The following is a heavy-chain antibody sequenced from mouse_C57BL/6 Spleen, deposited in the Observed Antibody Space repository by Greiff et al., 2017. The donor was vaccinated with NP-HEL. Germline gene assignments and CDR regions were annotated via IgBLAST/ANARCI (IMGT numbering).Heavy chain of an antibody. D-gene: IGHD2-4*01. V-gene: IGHV1-82*01. CDR1: GYAFSSSW. J-gene: IGHJ3*01. CDR2: IYPGDGDT. Sequence: QVQLKESGPELVKPGASVKISCKASGYAFSSSWMNWVKQRPGKGLEWIGRIYPGDGDTNYNGKFKGKATLTADKSSSTAYMQLSSLTSEDSAVYFCARGYDYDGTWFAYWGQGTLVTVSA. CDR3: ARGYDYDGTWFAY.